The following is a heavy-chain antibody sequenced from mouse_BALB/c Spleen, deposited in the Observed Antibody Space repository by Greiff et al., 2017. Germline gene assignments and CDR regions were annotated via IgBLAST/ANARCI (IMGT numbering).Heavy chain of an antibody. Sequence: QVQLQQSGPGLVQPSQSLSITCTVSGFSLTSYGVHWVRQSPGKGLEWLGVIWIGGSTDYNAAFISRLSISKDNSKSQVFFKMNSLQANDTAIYYCAREGEYGNYCAMDYWGQGTSVTVSS. CDR1: GFSLTSYG. D-gene: IGHD2-10*02. J-gene: IGHJ4*01. CDR2: IWIGGST. V-gene: IGHV2-2*02. CDR3: AREGEYGNYCAMDY.